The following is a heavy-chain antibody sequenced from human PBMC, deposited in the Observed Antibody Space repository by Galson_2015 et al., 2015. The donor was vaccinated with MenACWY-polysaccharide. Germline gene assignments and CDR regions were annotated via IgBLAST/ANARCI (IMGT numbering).Heavy chain of an antibody. CDR2: IFSNDEK. D-gene: IGHD6-13*01. Sequence: ALVKPTQTLTLTRTVSGFSLSNARMGVSWIRQPPGKAMEWLAHIFSNDEKSYRTSLKSRLTISKDTSKSQVVLTMTNMDPVDTATYYCARIRDGVSSSWYLDYWGQGTLVTVSS. V-gene: IGHV2-26*01. CDR1: GFSLSNARMG. J-gene: IGHJ4*02. CDR3: ARIRDGVSSSWYLDY.